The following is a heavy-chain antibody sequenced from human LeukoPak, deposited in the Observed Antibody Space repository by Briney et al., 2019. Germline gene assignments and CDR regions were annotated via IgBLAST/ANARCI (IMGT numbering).Heavy chain of an antibody. V-gene: IGHV3-7*03. Sequence: GGSLRLSCAASGFTSSSFTMNWVRQAPGKGLEWVANIKQDGSEKYYVDSVKGRFTISRDNAKNSLYFQMKDLRVEDTALYSCARVRLRSGELSFGHNFDSWGQGTLVSVSS. CDR3: ARVRLRSGELSFGHNFDS. CDR2: IKQDGSEK. J-gene: IGHJ4*02. D-gene: IGHD3-16*02. CDR1: GFTSSSFT.